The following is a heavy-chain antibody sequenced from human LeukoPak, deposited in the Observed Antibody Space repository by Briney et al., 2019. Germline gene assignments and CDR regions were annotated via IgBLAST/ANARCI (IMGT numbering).Heavy chain of an antibody. V-gene: IGHV3-30*18. J-gene: IGHJ4*02. Sequence: GGSLRLSCAASGFTFSTYGMHWVRQPPGKGLEWVAVISNDGSNKYYADSVKGRVTISRDNSKNTLYLQMNSLRAEDTAVYYCAKYCSGGSCYEDWGQGTLVTVSS. CDR3: AKYCSGGSCYED. D-gene: IGHD2-15*01. CDR2: ISNDGSNK. CDR1: GFTFSTYG.